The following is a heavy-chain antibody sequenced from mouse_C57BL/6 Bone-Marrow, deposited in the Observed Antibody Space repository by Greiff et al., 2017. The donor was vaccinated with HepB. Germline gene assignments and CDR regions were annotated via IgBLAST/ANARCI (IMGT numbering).Heavy chain of an antibody. CDR1: GYTFTSYW. CDR3: ARGGLPYAMDY. D-gene: IGHD2-2*01. V-gene: IGHV1-53*01. J-gene: IGHJ4*01. CDR2: INPRNGGT. Sequence: QVQLQQPGTELVKPGASVKLSCKASGYTFTSYWIHWVKQRPGQGLEWIGNINPRNGGTDYSEKVKSKATLTVDKSSSTAYMQLSSLSSEESAAYYCARGGLPYAMDYWGQGTSVTVSA.